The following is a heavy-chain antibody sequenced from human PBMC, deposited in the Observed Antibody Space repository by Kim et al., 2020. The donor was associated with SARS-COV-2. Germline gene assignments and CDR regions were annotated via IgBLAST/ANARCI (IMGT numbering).Heavy chain of an antibody. V-gene: IGHV3-23*01. Sequence: GGSLRLSCAASGFTLSGYAMTWVRQAPGKGLEWVSMISGEGLRTYYADSVKGRFTVSRDISTNTLHLQMNSLRAEDTAVYYCAETFRNAFSRDVWGKGITVTVSS. CDR1: GFTLSGYA. D-gene: IGHD6-13*01. CDR2: ISGEGLRT. CDR3: AETFRNAFSRDV. J-gene: IGHJ6*04.